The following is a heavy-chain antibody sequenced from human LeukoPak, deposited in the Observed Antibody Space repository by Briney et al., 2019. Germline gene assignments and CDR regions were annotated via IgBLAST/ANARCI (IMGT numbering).Heavy chain of an antibody. V-gene: IGHV3-30-3*01. Sequence: GGSLRLSCVASGFTFSSHAMHWVRQAPGKGLEWVAVIAYDASNEYYADSVKGRFTISRDNSKNTLCLQMNSLRTEDTAMYYCVGEVGPRQMNYWGQGTLVTVSS. CDR2: IAYDASNE. CDR3: VGEVGPRQMNY. D-gene: IGHD1-26*01. CDR1: GFTFSSHA. J-gene: IGHJ4*02.